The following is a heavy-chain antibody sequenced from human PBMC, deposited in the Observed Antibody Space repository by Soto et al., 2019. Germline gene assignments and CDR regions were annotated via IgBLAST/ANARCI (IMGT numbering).Heavy chain of an antibody. D-gene: IGHD3-10*01. CDR3: AKAEYGSGRGAFDI. Sequence: PGGSLRLSCAASGFTFDDYAMHWVRQAPGKGLEWGSGISWNSGSIGYADSVKGRFTISRDNAKNSLYLQMNSLRAEDTALYYCAKAEYGSGRGAFDIWAKGQWSPSPQ. V-gene: IGHV3-9*01. CDR1: GFTFDDYA. CDR2: ISWNSGSI. J-gene: IGHJ3*02.